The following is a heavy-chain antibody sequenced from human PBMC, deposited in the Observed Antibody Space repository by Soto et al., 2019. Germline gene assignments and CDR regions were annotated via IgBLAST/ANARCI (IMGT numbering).Heavy chain of an antibody. D-gene: IGHD3-9*01. CDR3: TTVLESPLLRYFDWAS. Sequence: GGSLRLSWAASGFTFSSYGMHWVRQAPGKGLEWVAVIWYDGSNKYYADSVKGRFTISRDNSKNTLYLQMNSLKTEDTAVYYCTTVLESPLLRYFDWASWGQGTLVTVSS. V-gene: IGHV3-33*01. J-gene: IGHJ5*02. CDR1: GFTFSSYG. CDR2: IWYDGSNK.